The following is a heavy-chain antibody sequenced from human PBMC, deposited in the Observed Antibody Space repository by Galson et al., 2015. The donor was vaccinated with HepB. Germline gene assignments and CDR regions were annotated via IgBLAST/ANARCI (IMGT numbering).Heavy chain of an antibody. V-gene: IGHV1-69*13. CDR3: ARSYYYDSSGYYFPFDY. J-gene: IGHJ4*02. Sequence: SVKVSCKASGGTFSSYAISWVRQAPGQGLEWMGGIIPIFGTANYAQKFQGRVTITADESTSAAYMELSSLRSEDTAVYYCARSYYYDSSGYYFPFDYWGQGTLVTVSS. CDR1: GGTFSSYA. CDR2: IIPIFGTA. D-gene: IGHD3-22*01.